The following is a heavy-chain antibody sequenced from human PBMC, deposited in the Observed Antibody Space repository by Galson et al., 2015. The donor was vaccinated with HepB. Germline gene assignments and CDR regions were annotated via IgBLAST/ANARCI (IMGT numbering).Heavy chain of an antibody. V-gene: IGHV3-64*01. Sequence: SLRLSCAASGFIFSNYAIHWVRQAPGKGLEYVSCISSIASNTYYANSVKGRFTISRDNSKNTLYLQMGILTTEDMAFYYCARVVLDDYDSSGRGSFGIWGQGTMVTVSS. CDR2: ISSIASNT. CDR1: GFIFSNYA. D-gene: IGHD3-22*01. J-gene: IGHJ3*02. CDR3: ARVVLDDYDSSGRGSFGI.